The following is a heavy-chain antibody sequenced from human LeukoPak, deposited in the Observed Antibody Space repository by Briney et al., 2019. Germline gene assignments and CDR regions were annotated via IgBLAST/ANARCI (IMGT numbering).Heavy chain of an antibody. J-gene: IGHJ3*02. Sequence: GGSLRLSCAASGLTVRNNFMSWVRQAPGKGPEWVSVLYSDGTTHYEDSVKGRFTISRDTSKNTLSLQMYSLRAEDTAVYYCARGYYYDSSGWPGAFDIWGQGTMVTVSS. CDR3: ARGYYYDSSGWPGAFDI. CDR1: GLTVRNNF. V-gene: IGHV3-53*01. CDR2: LYSDGTT. D-gene: IGHD3-22*01.